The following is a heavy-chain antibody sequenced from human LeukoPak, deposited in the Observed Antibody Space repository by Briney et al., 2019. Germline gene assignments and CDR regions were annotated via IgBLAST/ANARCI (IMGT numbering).Heavy chain of an antibody. V-gene: IGHV4-59*01. J-gene: IGHJ4*02. D-gene: IGHD3-22*01. Sequence: SETLSLTCTVSGGSISSYYWSWIRQPPGKGLEWIGYIYYSGSTNYNPSLKSRVTISADTSKNQFSLKLSSVTAADTAVYYCARVGYYDSSGFFDYWGQGTLVTVSS. CDR1: GGSISSYY. CDR2: IYYSGST. CDR3: ARVGYYDSSGFFDY.